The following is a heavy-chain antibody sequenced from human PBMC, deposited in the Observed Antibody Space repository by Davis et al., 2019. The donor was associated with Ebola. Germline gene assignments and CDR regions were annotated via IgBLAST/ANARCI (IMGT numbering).Heavy chain of an antibody. CDR2: IYTSGST. J-gene: IGHJ4*02. D-gene: IGHD6-19*01. V-gene: IGHV4-61*09. CDR3: ARERGARGAAVAGVDY. CDR1: GGSISSGSYY. Sequence: PSETLSLTCTVSGGSISSGSYYWSWIRQPAGKGLEWIGHIYTSGSTNYNPSLKSRVTISVDTSKNQFSLKLSSVTAADTAVYYCARERGARGAAVAGVDYWGQGTLVTVSS.